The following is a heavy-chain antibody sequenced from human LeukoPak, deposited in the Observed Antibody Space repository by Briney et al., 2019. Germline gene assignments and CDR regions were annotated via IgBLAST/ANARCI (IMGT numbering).Heavy chain of an antibody. J-gene: IGHJ4*02. CDR1: GGSFSGYY. V-gene: IGHV4-34*01. CDR3: ARTHLSSRSPGNFDY. Sequence: PSETLSLTCAVYGGSFSGYYWSWFRQPPGKGLEWIREINHSGCTNYNPSLKSRVTISVDTSKNQFSLKLSSVTAADTAVYYCARTHLSSRSPGNFDYWGQGTLVTVSS. D-gene: IGHD6-13*01. CDR2: INHSGCT.